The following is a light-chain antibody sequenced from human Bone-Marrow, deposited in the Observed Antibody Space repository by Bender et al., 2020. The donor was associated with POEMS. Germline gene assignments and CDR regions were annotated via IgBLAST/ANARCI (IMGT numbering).Light chain of an antibody. CDR2: EVT. CDR3: CSYAGTSAPVL. CDR1: GSDVAGYNL. V-gene: IGLV2-23*02. J-gene: IGLJ2*01. Sequence: QSVLTQPASVSGSPGQSITISCSGTGSDVAGYNLVSWYQQHPGKAPTLMIYEVTKRPSGVSHRFSGSKSGNTASLTIAGLRAEDEAEYYCCSYAGTSAPVLFGGGTKLTVL.